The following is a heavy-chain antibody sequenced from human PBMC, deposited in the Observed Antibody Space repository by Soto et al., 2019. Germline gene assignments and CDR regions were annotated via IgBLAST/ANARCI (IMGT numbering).Heavy chain of an antibody. CDR2: MNQDGGEK. CDR3: ARERVVNYNYGMDV. V-gene: IGHV3-7*01. J-gene: IGHJ6*02. D-gene: IGHD2-21*01. Sequence: LRLSCAASGFTFSPYWMSWVRQAPGKGLEWVANMNQDGGEKDYVDSVKGRFTISRDNAKSSLFLQMNSLRAEDTAVYYCARERVVNYNYGMDVWGQGTTVTSP. CDR1: GFTFSPYW.